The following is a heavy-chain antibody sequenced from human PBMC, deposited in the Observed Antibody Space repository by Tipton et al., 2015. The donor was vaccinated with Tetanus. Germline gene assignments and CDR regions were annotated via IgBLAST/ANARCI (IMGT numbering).Heavy chain of an antibody. Sequence: GLVKPSETLSLSCTVSGGSTHSHYWSWIRQSAAKGLEWIGRIYGGGTTNYNPSLKSRVFMSMDTSKNQFSLELSSVTVADTAVYFCARVLRYSTRGGWDDAFDIWGQGTMVTVSS. J-gene: IGHJ3*02. V-gene: IGHV4-4*07. CDR1: GGSTHSHY. CDR3: ARVLRYSTRGGWDDAFDI. CDR2: IYGGGTT. D-gene: IGHD2-8*02.